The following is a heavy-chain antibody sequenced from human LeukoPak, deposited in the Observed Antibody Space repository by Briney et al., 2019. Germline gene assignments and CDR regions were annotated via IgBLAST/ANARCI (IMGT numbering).Heavy chain of an antibody. J-gene: IGHJ3*02. CDR1: GYSISSGYY. Sequence: PSETLSLTCTVSGYSISSGYYWGWIRQPPGKGLEWIGSIYHSGSTYYNPSLKSRVTISVDTSKNQFSLKLSSVTAADTAVYYCAREGNSDSGSYFTRYDDAFDIWGQGTMVTVSS. V-gene: IGHV4-38-2*02. CDR2: IYHSGST. D-gene: IGHD1-26*01. CDR3: AREGNSDSGSYFTRYDDAFDI.